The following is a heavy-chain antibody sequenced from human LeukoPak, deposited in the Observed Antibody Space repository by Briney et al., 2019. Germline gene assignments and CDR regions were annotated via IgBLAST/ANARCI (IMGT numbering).Heavy chain of an antibody. J-gene: IGHJ4*02. D-gene: IGHD3-16*01. Sequence: GSSVKVSCKASGVTFSSYAMSWVRQAPGQGLEWMGGIIPMFKTPKYVQKFQDRLTITADESTSTAYMELNSLRSDDTAVYYCARDGGGSVDYWRQGTLITVSS. CDR2: IIPMFKTP. V-gene: IGHV1-69*01. CDR1: GVTFSSYA. CDR3: ARDGGGSVDY.